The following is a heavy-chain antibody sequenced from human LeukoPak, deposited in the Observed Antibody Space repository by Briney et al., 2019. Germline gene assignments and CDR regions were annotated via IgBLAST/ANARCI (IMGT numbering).Heavy chain of an antibody. CDR2: MYYSGST. V-gene: IGHV4-39*02. CDR1: GGSISSSSFY. Sequence: SETLSLTCTVSGGSISSSSFYWGWIRQPPGRGLEWIGTMYYSGSTYYSPSLKSRVTLFTDSSKNHFSLKLNSVTAADTAVYYCARGGSFEAFDIWGQGTMVTVSS. D-gene: IGHD1-26*01. J-gene: IGHJ3*02. CDR3: ARGGSFEAFDI.